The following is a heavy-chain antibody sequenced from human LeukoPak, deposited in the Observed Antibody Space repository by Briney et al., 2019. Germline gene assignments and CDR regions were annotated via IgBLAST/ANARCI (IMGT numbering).Heavy chain of an antibody. CDR3: ARDPGAYSSSPIDY. D-gene: IGHD6-6*01. CDR2: IRYDGSNK. CDR1: GFTFSSYE. Sequence: GGSLRLSCAASGFTFSSYEMNWVRQAPGKGLEWVAFIRYDGSNKYYADSVKGRFTISRDNSKNTLYLQMNSLRAEDTAVYYCARDPGAYSSSPIDYWGQGTLVTVSS. V-gene: IGHV3-30*02. J-gene: IGHJ4*02.